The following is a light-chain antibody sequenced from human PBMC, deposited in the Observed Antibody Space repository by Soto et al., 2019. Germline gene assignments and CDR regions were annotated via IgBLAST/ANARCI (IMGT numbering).Light chain of an antibody. CDR3: HQYGGPRWT. J-gene: IGKJ1*01. CDR2: GAS. CDR1: QSVVTNS. V-gene: IGKV3-20*01. Sequence: EIVLTQSPGTLSLSPGERATLSCRASQSVVTNSLAWYQQKPGQALRLIIYGASNRATGIPDRFSGRGSGTDFTLTISRLEPEDCAVYYCHQYGGPRWTFGQGTKVDIK.